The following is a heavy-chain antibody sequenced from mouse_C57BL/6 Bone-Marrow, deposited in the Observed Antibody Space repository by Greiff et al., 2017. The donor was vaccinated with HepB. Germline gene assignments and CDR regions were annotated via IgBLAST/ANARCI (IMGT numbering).Heavy chain of an antibody. CDR1: GFNIKDDY. V-gene: IGHV14-4*01. D-gene: IGHD2-12*01. CDR2: IDPENGDT. J-gene: IGHJ2*01. Sequence: VQLQQSGAELVRPGASVKLSCTASGFNIKDDYMHWVKQRPEQGLEWIGWIDPENGDTEYASKFQGKATITADTSSNTAYLQLSSLTSEDTAVYYCTPPYYSNFDYWGQGTTLTVSS. CDR3: TPPYYSNFDY.